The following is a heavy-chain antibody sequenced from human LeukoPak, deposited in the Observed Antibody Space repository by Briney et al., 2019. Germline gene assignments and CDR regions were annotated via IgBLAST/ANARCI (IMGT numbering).Heavy chain of an antibody. V-gene: IGHV3-23*01. D-gene: IGHD5-18*01. CDR3: ARVGQRRLWLPEPLGY. Sequence: PGGSLRLSCAASGFTFSNYAMNWVRQAPGKGLEWVSAISGSGGDTYYADSVKGRFTISRDNSKNTLYLQMNSLRAEDTAVYYCARVGQRRLWLPEPLGYWGQGTLVTVSS. CDR1: GFTFSNYA. CDR2: ISGSGGDT. J-gene: IGHJ4*02.